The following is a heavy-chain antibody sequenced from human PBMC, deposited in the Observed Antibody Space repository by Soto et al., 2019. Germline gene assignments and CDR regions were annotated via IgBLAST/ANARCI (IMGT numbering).Heavy chain of an antibody. V-gene: IGHV1-3*04. Sequence: ASVKVSCKASGYSFTTHAMIWVRQAPGQRPEWMGWINTGNGNTRYSPKFQGRVNITRDTSASTAYMELSSLKSEDTAVYYCARGEQLYPYYYGMDVWGQGSTVTVSS. J-gene: IGHJ6*02. D-gene: IGHD3-3*01. CDR2: INTGNGNT. CDR1: GYSFTTHA. CDR3: ARGEQLYPYYYGMDV.